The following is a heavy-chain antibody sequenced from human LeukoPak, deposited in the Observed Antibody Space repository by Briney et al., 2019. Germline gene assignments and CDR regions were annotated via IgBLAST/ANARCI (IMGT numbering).Heavy chain of an antibody. J-gene: IGHJ5*02. V-gene: IGHV1-46*01. CDR3: AKDSGSGWYGAHFDP. CDR2: INPSGGST. D-gene: IGHD6-19*01. CDR1: GYTFTSYY. Sequence: ASVKVSCKASGYTFTSYYMHWVRQAPGQGLEWMGIINPSGGSTSYAQKFQGRVTMTRDTSTSTVYMELSSLRSEDTAVYYCAKDSGSGWYGAHFDPWGQGTLVTVSS.